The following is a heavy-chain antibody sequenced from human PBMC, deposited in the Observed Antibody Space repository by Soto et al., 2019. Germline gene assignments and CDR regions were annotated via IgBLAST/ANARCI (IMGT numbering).Heavy chain of an antibody. CDR1: SYTFTHYY. Sequence: ASVKVSCKASSYTFTHYYVHWVRQAPGRGLEWMGWINPNSGDTNYAQKFQGRVTMTRDTSISTVYMELTRLRSDDTAVYYCATSKQLVRREPFQYWGQGTLVTLSS. V-gene: IGHV1-2*02. J-gene: IGHJ4*02. CDR3: ATSKQLVRREPFQY. CDR2: INPNSGDT. D-gene: IGHD6-13*01.